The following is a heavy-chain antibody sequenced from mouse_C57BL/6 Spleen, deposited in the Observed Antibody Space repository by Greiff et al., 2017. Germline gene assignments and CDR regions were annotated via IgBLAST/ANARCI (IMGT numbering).Heavy chain of an antibody. Sequence: VQLQQSGPELVKPGASVKISCKASGYAFSSSWMNWVKQRPGKGLEWIGRIYPGDGDTNYNGKFKGKATLTADKSSSTAYMQLSSLTSEDSAVYFCASYSNYDWYFDVWGTGTTVTVSS. CDR1: GYAFSSSW. CDR2: IYPGDGDT. CDR3: ASYSNYDWYFDV. D-gene: IGHD2-5*01. V-gene: IGHV1-82*01. J-gene: IGHJ1*03.